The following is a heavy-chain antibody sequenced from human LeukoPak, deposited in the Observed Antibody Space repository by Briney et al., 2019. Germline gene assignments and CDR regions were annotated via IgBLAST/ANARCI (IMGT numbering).Heavy chain of an antibody. J-gene: IGHJ4*02. Sequence: PGGSLRLSCVASGFTFSLAWMSWVRQAPGKGLEWLGHIKFQHDGGATDYAAPVKGRFTISRDDSKNTAYLQMDSLKVEDTGMYYCTTDAPSGHGVLFGYWGQGTLVTVSS. D-gene: IGHD3-10*01. V-gene: IGHV3-15*05. CDR1: GFTFSLAW. CDR2: IKFQHDGGAT. CDR3: TTDAPSGHGVLFGY.